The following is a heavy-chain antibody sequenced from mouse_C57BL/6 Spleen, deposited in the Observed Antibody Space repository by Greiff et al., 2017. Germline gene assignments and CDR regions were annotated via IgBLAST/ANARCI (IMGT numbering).Heavy chain of an antibody. CDR3: ARTGSVYDYFDY. Sequence: VQLKESGGGLVKPGGSLKLSCAASGFTFSDYGMHWVRQAPEKGLEWVAYISSGSSTNYYADTVQGRYTISRDDAKNTLFMRMPSLRSEDTAMYYCARTGSVYDYFDYWGQGTSLTVSS. D-gene: IGHD1-1*01. J-gene: IGHJ2*02. CDR1: GFTFSDYG. V-gene: IGHV5-17*01. CDR2: ISSGSSTN.